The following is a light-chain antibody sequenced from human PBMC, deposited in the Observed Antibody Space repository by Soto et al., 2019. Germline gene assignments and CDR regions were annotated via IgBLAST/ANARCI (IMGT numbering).Light chain of an antibody. Sequence: IVMTQPPTTLSVSPWERATLSCRASQSVSSSYLAWYQQKPGQAPRLLIYGASTRATGIPARFSGSGSGTEFTLTISSLQSEDFAVYYCQQYNNWPPAFGQGTKVDIK. CDR1: QSVSSSY. V-gene: IGKV3-15*01. CDR3: QQYNNWPPA. CDR2: GAS. J-gene: IGKJ1*01.